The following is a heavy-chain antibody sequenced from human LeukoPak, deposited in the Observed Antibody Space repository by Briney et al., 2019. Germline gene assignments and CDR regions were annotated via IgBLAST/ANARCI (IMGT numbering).Heavy chain of an antibody. Sequence: SVKVSCKVSGYTLTELSMHWVRQAPGKGLEWMGGFDPEDGETIYAQKFQGRVTMTEDTSTDTAYMELSSLRSEDTAVYYCATTQDYGDYVSLVLGYWGQGTLVTVSS. CDR2: FDPEDGET. V-gene: IGHV1-24*01. CDR3: ATTQDYGDYVSLVLGY. J-gene: IGHJ4*02. D-gene: IGHD4-17*01. CDR1: GYTLTELS.